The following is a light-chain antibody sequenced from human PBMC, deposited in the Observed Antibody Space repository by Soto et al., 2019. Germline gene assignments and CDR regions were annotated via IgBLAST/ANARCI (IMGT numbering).Light chain of an antibody. Sequence: QSALTQPASVSGPPGQSITISCTGTSSDVGGYNYVSWYQQYPGKAPKLMIYEVSNRPSGVSNRFSGSKSGNTASLTISGLLAEDEGDYYCSSYTSSNTYVFGTGTKVTVL. CDR2: EVS. CDR1: SSDVGGYNY. CDR3: SSYTSSNTYV. V-gene: IGLV2-14*01. J-gene: IGLJ1*01.